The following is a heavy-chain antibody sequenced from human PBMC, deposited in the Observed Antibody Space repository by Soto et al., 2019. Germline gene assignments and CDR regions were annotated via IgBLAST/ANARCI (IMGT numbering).Heavy chain of an antibody. CDR2: ISYDGSNK. V-gene: IGHV3-30-3*01. Sequence: LRLSCAASGFTFSSYAMHWVRQAPGKGLEWVAVISYDGSNKNYPDSVKGRFTISRDNSKNTLYLQMNSLRAEDTAVYYCARGLESGGTYFGHWGQGTLVTVSS. D-gene: IGHD2-15*01. CDR1: GFTFSSYA. J-gene: IGHJ1*01. CDR3: ARGLESGGTYFGH.